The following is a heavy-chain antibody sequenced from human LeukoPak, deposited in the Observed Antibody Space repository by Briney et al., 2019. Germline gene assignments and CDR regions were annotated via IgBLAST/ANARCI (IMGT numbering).Heavy chain of an antibody. CDR2: MNPNSGNT. CDR1: GYTFTSYD. CDR3: ARMYYYSSGTDNWFDP. J-gene: IGHJ5*02. V-gene: IGHV1-8*01. Sequence: ASVEVSCKASGYTFTSYDLNWVRQATGQGLEWMGWMNPNSGNTGYAQKFQGRLTMTRNTSISTAYMELSSLTSEDTAVYYCARMYYYSSGTDNWFDPWGQGTLVTVSS. D-gene: IGHD3-10*01.